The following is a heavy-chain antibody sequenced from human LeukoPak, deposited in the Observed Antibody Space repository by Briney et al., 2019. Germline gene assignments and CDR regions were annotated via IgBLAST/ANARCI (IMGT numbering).Heavy chain of an antibody. J-gene: IGHJ5*02. V-gene: IGHV4-34*01. CDR3: ARVNLDCSSTSCYSGWFDP. D-gene: IGHD2-2*01. CDR1: GGSFSGYY. CDR2: INHSGST. Sequence: SETLSLTCAVYGGSFSGYYWSWIRQPPGKGLEWIGEINHSGSTNYNPSLKSRVTISVDTSKNQFSLKLSSATAADTAVYYCARVNLDCSSTSCYSGWFDPWGQGTLVTVSS.